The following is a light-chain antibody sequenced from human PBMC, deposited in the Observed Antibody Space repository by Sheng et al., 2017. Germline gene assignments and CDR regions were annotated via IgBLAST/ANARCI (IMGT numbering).Light chain of an antibody. CDR3: QQYGTSIGFT. CDR1: QSVDSQ. Sequence: EIVLTQSPATLSLSPGERATLFCRASQSVDSQLGWYQQKPGQPPRLLIYGATSRATGIPDRFSGSGSGTDFNLTISRLEPADFAVYYCQQYGTSIGFTFGPGTKVDLK. J-gene: IGKJ3*01. CDR2: GAT. V-gene: IGKV3-20*01.